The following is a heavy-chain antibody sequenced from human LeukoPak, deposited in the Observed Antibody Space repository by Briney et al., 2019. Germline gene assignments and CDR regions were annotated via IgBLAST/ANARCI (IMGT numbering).Heavy chain of an antibody. V-gene: IGHV4-4*07. CDR3: ARDRIAARRGVDWFDP. CDR2: IYTSGST. D-gene: IGHD6-6*01. Sequence: PSETLSLTCTVSGGSISSYYWSWIRQPAGKGLEWIGRIYTSGSTNYNPSLKSRVTMSVDTSKNQFSLKLSSVTAADTAVYYCARDRIAARRGVDWFDPWGQGTLATVSS. CDR1: GGSISSYY. J-gene: IGHJ5*02.